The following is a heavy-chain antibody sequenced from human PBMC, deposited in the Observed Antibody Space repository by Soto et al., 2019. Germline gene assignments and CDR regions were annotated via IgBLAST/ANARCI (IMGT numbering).Heavy chain of an antibody. Sequence: PGGSLRLSCAASGFTFSSYTVSWVRQAPGKGLEWVSAISGSGGSTYYEDSVKGRFAISRDNSKNTLYLQLSSLRVEDTAVYYCAILYSTWSNFDYWGQGTLVTVSS. V-gene: IGHV3-23*01. CDR1: GFTFSSYT. J-gene: IGHJ4*02. CDR3: AILYSTWSNFDY. D-gene: IGHD6-13*01. CDR2: ISGSGGST.